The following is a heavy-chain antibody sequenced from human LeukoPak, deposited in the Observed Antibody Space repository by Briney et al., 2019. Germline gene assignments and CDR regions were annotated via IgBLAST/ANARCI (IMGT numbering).Heavy chain of an antibody. CDR2: ISYDGSNK. CDR3: ARDLGGSGSYPDY. V-gene: IGHV3-30-3*01. CDR1: GFTCSSYA. J-gene: IGHJ4*02. D-gene: IGHD1-26*01. Sequence: GGSLRLSGAASGFTCSSYAMHWVRQAPGKGLEWVAVISYDGSNKYYADSVKGQFSISRDNSKNTLYLQTNSLRAEDTAVYYCARDLGGSGSYPDYWGQGTLVTVSS.